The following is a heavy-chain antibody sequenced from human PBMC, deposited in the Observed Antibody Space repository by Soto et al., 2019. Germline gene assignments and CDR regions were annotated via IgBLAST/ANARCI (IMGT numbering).Heavy chain of an antibody. D-gene: IGHD3-10*02. Sequence: GGSLRLSCAASGFTFSDHYMDWVRQAPGKGLEWVGRIRNKATSYTTEYAASVKGRFTISRDDSTNSLYLQMNSLKTEDTAVYYCVRDGPYVRSSVSPDYFDYWGQGTLVTVSS. CDR1: GFTFSDHY. CDR2: IRNKATSYTT. V-gene: IGHV3-72*01. J-gene: IGHJ4*02. CDR3: VRDGPYVRSSVSPDYFDY.